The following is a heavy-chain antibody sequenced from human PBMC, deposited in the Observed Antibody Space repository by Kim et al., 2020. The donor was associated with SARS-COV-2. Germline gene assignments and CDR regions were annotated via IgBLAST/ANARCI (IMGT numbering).Heavy chain of an antibody. V-gene: IGHV3-23*01. D-gene: IGHD6-13*01. CDR1: GFTFSSYA. CDR3: AKAAAANYYYYYGMDV. Sequence: GGSLRLSCAASGFTFSSYAMSWVRQAPGKGLEWVSAISGSGGSTYYADSVKGRFTISRDNSKNTLYLQMNSLRAEDTAVYYCAKAAAANYYYYYGMDVWGQGTLVTVSS. J-gene: IGHJ6*02. CDR2: ISGSGGST.